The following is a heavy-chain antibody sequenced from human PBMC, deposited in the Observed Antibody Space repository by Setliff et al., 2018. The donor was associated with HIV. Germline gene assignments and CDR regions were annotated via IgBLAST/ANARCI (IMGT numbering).Heavy chain of an antibody. CDR3: ARERRQQLVL. D-gene: IGHD6-13*01. CDR1: GGSLSAYY. CDR2: IYDRAST. J-gene: IGHJ4*02. V-gene: IGHV4-31*11. Sequence: PSETLSLTCAVYGGSLSAYYWSWIRHLPGKGLEWIGYIYDRASTFYTPSLRSRVTISVDTSKNQLSLKLSSVTAADTAVYYCARERRQQLVLWGQGTLVTVSS.